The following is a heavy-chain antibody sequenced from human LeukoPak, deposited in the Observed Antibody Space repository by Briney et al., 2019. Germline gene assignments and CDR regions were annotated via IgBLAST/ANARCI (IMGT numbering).Heavy chain of an antibody. CDR1: GFTFSSYA. CDR3: AKEEYSSTQFDP. Sequence: PGGSLRLSCAPSGFTFSSYAMSWVRQAPGKGLEWGSAISVSGGSTYYADSVKGRFTSSRDNSKNTLYLQMNSMRAEDTAVYYCAKEEYSSTQFDPWGQGTLVTVSS. D-gene: IGHD6-6*01. CDR2: ISVSGGST. V-gene: IGHV3-23*01. J-gene: IGHJ5*02.